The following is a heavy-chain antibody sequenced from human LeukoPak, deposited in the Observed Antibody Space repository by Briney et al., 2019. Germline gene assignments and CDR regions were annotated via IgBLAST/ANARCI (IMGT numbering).Heavy chain of an antibody. J-gene: IGHJ4*02. CDR1: GFTFSRYA. CDR2: ISGSGGST. D-gene: IGHD6-13*01. CDR3: AKSSSSWYRFDY. V-gene: IGHV3-23*01. Sequence: GGSLRLSSAASGFTFSRYAMSWVRQAPGKGLEWVSAISGSGGSTYYADSVKGRFTISRDNSKNTLYLQMNSLRAEDTAVYYCAKSSSSWYRFDYWGQGTLVTVSS.